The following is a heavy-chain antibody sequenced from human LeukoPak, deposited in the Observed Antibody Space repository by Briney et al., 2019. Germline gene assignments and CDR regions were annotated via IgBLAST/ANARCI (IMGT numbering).Heavy chain of an antibody. CDR2: IYSGGST. Sequence: GGSLRLSCAASGFTVSSNYMSWVRQAPGKGLEWVSVIYSGGSTYYADSVKGRFTISRDNSKNTLYLQMNSLRAEDTAVYYCATTTRDSSGYWPFDYWGQGTLVTVSS. CDR1: GFTVSSNY. J-gene: IGHJ4*02. CDR3: ATTTRDSSGYWPFDY. V-gene: IGHV3-53*01. D-gene: IGHD3-22*01.